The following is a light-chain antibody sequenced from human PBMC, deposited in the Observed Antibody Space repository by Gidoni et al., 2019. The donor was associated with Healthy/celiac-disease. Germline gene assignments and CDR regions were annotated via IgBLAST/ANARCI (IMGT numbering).Light chain of an antibody. CDR3: QQRSNWIT. J-gene: IGKJ5*01. Sequence: EIVLKQSPATLSLSPGERATLSCRASQSVRSYLAWYQQKPGQAPMLLICDASNRATGIPARFSGSGSGTDFTLTISSLEPEDFAVYYCQQRSNWITFGQGTRLEIK. V-gene: IGKV3-11*01. CDR1: QSVRSY. CDR2: DAS.